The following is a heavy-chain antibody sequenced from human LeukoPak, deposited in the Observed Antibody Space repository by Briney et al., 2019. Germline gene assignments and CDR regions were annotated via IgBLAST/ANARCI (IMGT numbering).Heavy chain of an antibody. CDR3: ARRHYGSGTFDY. V-gene: IGHV4-59*01. J-gene: IGHJ4*02. D-gene: IGHD3-10*01. CDR2: IYYSGST. CDR1: GGSISSYY. Sequence: SETLSLTCTVSGGSISSYYWSWIRQPPGKGLEWIGYIYYSGSTNYNPSLKSRVTISVDTSKNQFSLKLSSVTAADTAVYYCARRHYGSGTFDYWGQGTLVTVSS.